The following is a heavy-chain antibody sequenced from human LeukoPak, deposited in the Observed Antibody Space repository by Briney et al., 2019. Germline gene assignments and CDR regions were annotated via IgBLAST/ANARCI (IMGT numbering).Heavy chain of an antibody. J-gene: IGHJ4*02. CDR2: SYPGDSET. CDR1: GYKFTNYW. D-gene: IGHD4-17*01. Sequence: GESLKISCKPSGYKFTNYWIAWVRQIPGKGLEGMTISYPGDSETRYSPSFQGQVTISADKSIGTMYLQWSSLKASDTAMYYCARALRTGQGDYVPVLWGQGTLVIVSS. V-gene: IGHV5-51*01. CDR3: ARALRTGQGDYVPVL.